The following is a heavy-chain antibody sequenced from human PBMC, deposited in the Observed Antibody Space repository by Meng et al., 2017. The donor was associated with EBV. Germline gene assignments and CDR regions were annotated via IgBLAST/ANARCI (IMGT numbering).Heavy chain of an antibody. Sequence: MGSSPAEVKHPWSSVMACCITSGGPFSCYVVSWLRQHPGEGPVWLRGLIHRLGETHYAQSLNGRVKITADDSTIQLYLTLSSMSPVDTAIYYCASVSGRGYCSDYWGQGTLVTVSS. V-gene: IGHV1-69*01. CDR1: GGPFSCYV. D-gene: IGHD1-26*01. CDR2: LIHRLGET. J-gene: IGHJ4*02. CDR3: ASVSGRGYCSDY.